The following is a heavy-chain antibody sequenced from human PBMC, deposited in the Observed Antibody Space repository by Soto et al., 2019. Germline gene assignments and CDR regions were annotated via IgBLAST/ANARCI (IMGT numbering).Heavy chain of an antibody. J-gene: IGHJ4*02. CDR1: GFTFGDYA. Sequence: PGGSLRLSCTASGFTFGDYAMSWFRQAPGKGLEWVGFIRSKAYGGTTEYAASVKGRFTISRDDSKSIAYLQMNSLKTEDTAVYFCARDLATYSSSWTPIVPSISFDYWGQGTLVTVSS. CDR2: IRSKAYGGTT. D-gene: IGHD6-13*01. V-gene: IGHV3-49*03. CDR3: ARDLATYSSSWTPIVPSISFDY.